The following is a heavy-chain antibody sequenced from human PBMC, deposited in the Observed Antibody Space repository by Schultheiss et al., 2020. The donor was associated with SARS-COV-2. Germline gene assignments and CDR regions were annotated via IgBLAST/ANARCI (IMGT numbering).Heavy chain of an antibody. D-gene: IGHD5-18*01. Sequence: SETLSLTCTVSGGSISSYYWGWIRQPPGKGLEWIGSIYYSGSTYYNPSLKSRVTISVDTSKNQFSLKLSSVTAADTAVYYCARRFFGCIQLMETGDGMDVWGQGTTVTVSS. V-gene: IGHV4-39*01. J-gene: IGHJ6*02. CDR2: IYYSGST. CDR3: ARRFFGCIQLMETGDGMDV. CDR1: GGSISSYY.